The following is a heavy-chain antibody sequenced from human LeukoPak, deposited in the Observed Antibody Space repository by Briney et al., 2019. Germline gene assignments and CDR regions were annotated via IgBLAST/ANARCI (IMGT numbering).Heavy chain of an antibody. Sequence: GGSLTLSCAASGFTFRKYWMAWVRQAPGRGLEWVATIAANGNDKDYEDALQGRSTTSRDNARNSLSLRIDSLRAEDTAQYYCAREVFFQFDNWGQGALVTVSS. J-gene: IGHJ4*02. CDR2: IAANGNDK. CDR1: GFTFRKYW. CDR3: AREVFFQFDN. V-gene: IGHV3-7*03.